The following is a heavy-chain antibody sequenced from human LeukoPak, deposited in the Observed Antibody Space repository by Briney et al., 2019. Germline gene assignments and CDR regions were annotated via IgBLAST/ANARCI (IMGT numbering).Heavy chain of an antibody. J-gene: IGHJ4*02. CDR2: MSSSSSTI. D-gene: IGHD6-13*01. CDR3: ARDPPRRARIAAAPPDY. V-gene: IGHV3-48*02. Sequence: GGSLRLSCAASGFTFSSYSMHWVGQAPGKGLEWVSNMSSSSSTIYYADSVKGRFTISRDNAKNSLYLQMNSLRDEDTAVYYCARDPPRRARIAAAPPDYWGQGTLVTVSS. CDR1: GFTFSSYS.